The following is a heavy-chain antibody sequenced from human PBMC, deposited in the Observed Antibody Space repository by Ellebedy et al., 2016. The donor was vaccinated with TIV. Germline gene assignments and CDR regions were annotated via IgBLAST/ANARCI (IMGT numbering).Heavy chain of an antibody. Sequence: ASVKVSXKVSRYTLTELSMHWVRQAPGKGLEWMGGFDPEDGETIYAQKFQGRVTMTEDTSTDTAYMELSSLRSEDTAVYYCARRNYYDSSGYYYDVVAGRQGMDVWGQGTTVTVSS. CDR2: FDPEDGET. V-gene: IGHV1-24*01. CDR3: ARRNYYDSSGYYYDVVAGRQGMDV. J-gene: IGHJ6*02. D-gene: IGHD3-22*01. CDR1: RYTLTELS.